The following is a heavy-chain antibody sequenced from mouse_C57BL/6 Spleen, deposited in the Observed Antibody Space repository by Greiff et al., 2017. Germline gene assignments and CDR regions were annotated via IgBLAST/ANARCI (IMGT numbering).Heavy chain of an antibody. CDR2: IDPNSGGT. Sequence: QVQLQQPGAELVKPGASVKLSCKASGYTFTSYWMHWVKQRPGRGLEWIGRIDPNSGGTKYNEKFTSKATLAVDKPSSTAYMQLSSLTSEDSAVYYCAREDYYGSSYDWYFDVWGTGTTVTVSS. D-gene: IGHD1-1*01. CDR1: GYTFTSYW. CDR3: AREDYYGSSYDWYFDV. V-gene: IGHV1-72*01. J-gene: IGHJ1*03.